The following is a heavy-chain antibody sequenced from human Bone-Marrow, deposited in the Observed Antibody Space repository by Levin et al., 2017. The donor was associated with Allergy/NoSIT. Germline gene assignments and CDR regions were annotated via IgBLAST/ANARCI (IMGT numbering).Heavy chain of an antibody. CDR3: ARSGDSSSPNYYYYYYYMDV. V-gene: IGHV4-34*01. D-gene: IGHD6-6*01. CDR1: GGSFSGYY. J-gene: IGHJ6*03. CDR2: INHSGST. Sequence: SETLSLTCAVYGGSFSGYYWSWIRQPPGKGLEWIGEINHSGSTNYNPSLKSRVTISVDTSKNQFSLKLSSVTAADTAVYYCARSGDSSSPNYYYYYYYMDVWGKGTTVTVSS.